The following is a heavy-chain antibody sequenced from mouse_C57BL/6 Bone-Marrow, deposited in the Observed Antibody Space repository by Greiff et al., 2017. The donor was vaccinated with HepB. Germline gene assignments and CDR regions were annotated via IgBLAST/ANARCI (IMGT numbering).Heavy chain of an antibody. CDR2: INPSNGGT. D-gene: IGHD1-1*01. V-gene: IGHV1-53*01. CDR1: GYTFTSYW. CDR3: ARWGTITTVVAHYYAMDY. Sequence: QVQLQQSGTELVKPGASVKLSCKASGYTFTSYWMHWVKQRPGQGLEWIGNINPSNGGTNYNEKFKSKATLTVDKSSSTAYMQLSSLTSEDSAVYYCARWGTITTVVAHYYAMDYWGQGTSVTVSS. J-gene: IGHJ4*01.